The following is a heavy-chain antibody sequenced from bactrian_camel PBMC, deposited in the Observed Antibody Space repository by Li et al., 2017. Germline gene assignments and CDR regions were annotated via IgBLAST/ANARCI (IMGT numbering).Heavy chain of an antibody. J-gene: IGHJ7*01. Sequence: HVQLVESGGDSVQAGGSLRLSCTASGNTYGSRCMGWFRQAPGKEREAVARIYTGDGSTYYTDSVKGRVTISQDDAKNTVYLQMNSLKPEDTAMYYCAAGEIKYGQSWCGDLRYPAPTMDYWGTGTQVTVS. CDR1: GNTYGSRC. D-gene: IGHD6*01. V-gene: IGHV3-3*01. CDR2: IYTGDGST.